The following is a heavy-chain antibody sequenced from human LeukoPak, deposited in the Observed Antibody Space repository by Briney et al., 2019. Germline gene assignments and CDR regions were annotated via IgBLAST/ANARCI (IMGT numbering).Heavy chain of an antibody. CDR3: ARGRSWDDAFDI. J-gene: IGHJ3*02. D-gene: IGHD6-13*01. V-gene: IGHV1-3*01. CDR1: GYTFTSYA. Sequence: ASVKVSCEASGYTFTSYAMHWVRQAPGQRLEWMGWINAGNGNTKYSQKFQGRVTITRDTSASTAYMELSSLRSEDTAVYYCARGRSWDDAFDIWGQGTMVTVSS. CDR2: INAGNGNT.